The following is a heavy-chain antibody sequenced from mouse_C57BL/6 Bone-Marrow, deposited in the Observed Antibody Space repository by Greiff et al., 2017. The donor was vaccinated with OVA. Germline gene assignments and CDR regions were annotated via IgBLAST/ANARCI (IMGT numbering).Heavy chain of an antibody. Sequence: EVKLVESGGDLVKPGGSLKLSCAASGFTFSSSGMSWVRQTPDKRLEWVATISSGGSFTYYPDSVKGRLTISRDNAKNTLYLQMSRLKSEDTAMYYCARLTGTSYYAMDYWGQGTSVTVSS. J-gene: IGHJ4*01. CDR2: ISSGGSFT. CDR3: ARLTGTSYYAMDY. V-gene: IGHV5-6*02. D-gene: IGHD4-1*01. CDR1: GFTFSSSG.